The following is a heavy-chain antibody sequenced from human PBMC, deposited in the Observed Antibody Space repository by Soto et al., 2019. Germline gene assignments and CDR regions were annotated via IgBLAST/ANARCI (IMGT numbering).Heavy chain of an antibody. D-gene: IGHD2-2*01. Sequence: SGFTFSSYAMSWVRQAPGKGLEWVSAISGSGGSTYYADSVKGRFTISRDNSKNTLYLQMNSLRAEDTAVYYCAKDWFTGISSFYCSSTSCYEAYWGQGTLVTVSS. CDR3: AKDWFTGISSFYCSSTSCYEAY. V-gene: IGHV3-23*01. CDR1: GFTFSSYA. J-gene: IGHJ4*02. CDR2: ISGSGGST.